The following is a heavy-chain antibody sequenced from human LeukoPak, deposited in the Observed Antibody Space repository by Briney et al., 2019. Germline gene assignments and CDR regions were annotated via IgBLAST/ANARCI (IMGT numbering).Heavy chain of an antibody. D-gene: IGHD5-12*01. CDR2: IQQDGSGK. Sequence: GGSLRLSCAASGFTVSSNHMTWVRQAPGKGLEWVANIQQDGSGKYYVDSVKGRFTISRDNAKNSLFLQMNSLRVEDTAVDYCAAGQGWLLDYWGQGTLLTVSS. J-gene: IGHJ4*02. V-gene: IGHV3-7*03. CDR3: AAGQGWLLDY. CDR1: GFTVSSNH.